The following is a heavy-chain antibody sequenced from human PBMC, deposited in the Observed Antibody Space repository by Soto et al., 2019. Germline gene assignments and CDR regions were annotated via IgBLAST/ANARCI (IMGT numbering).Heavy chain of an antibody. CDR1: GFTFSSYS. CDR2: ISSSSSTI. D-gene: IGHD5-12*01. J-gene: IGHJ3*02. Sequence: PGGSLSLSCAASGFTFSSYSMNWVSQAPGKGLEWVSYISSSSSTIYYADSVKGRFTISRDNAKNSLYLQMNSLRDEDTAVYYCAREKSGYDYHDAFDIWGQGTMVTVSS. CDR3: AREKSGYDYHDAFDI. V-gene: IGHV3-48*02.